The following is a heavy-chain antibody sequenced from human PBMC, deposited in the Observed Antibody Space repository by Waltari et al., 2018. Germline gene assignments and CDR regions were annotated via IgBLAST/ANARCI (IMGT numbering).Heavy chain of an antibody. CDR2: IIPIFGTA. J-gene: IGHJ4*02. V-gene: IGHV1-69*05. CDR3: ATDRYYYDSSGYYYLFDY. Sequence: VQLVQSGAEVKKPGSSVKVSCKASGGTFSSYAISWVRQAPGPGLEWMGGIIPIFGTANYGQKVQGRVTITTDESTSTAYMELSSLRSEDTAVYYCATDRYYYDSSGYYYLFDYWGQGTLVTVSS. CDR1: GGTFSSYA. D-gene: IGHD3-22*01.